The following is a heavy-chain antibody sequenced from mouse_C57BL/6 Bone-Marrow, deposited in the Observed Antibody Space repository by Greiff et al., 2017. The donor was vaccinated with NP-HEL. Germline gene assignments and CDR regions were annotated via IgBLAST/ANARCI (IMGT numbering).Heavy chain of an antibody. Sequence: EVKLMESGGGSVQPKGSLKLSCAASGFSFNTYAMNWVRQAPGKGLEWVARIRSKSNNYATYYADSLKDRFTISRDDSESMLYLQMNNLKTEDTAMYYCVRQGYDGYYLDYWGQGTTLTVSS. CDR3: VRQGYDGYYLDY. CDR2: IRSKSNNYAT. J-gene: IGHJ2*01. D-gene: IGHD2-3*01. V-gene: IGHV10-1*01. CDR1: GFSFNTYA.